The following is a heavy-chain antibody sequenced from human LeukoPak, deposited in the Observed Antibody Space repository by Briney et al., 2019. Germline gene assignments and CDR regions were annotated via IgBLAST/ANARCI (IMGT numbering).Heavy chain of an antibody. V-gene: IGHV4-30-2*01. D-gene: IGHD1-1*01. Sequence: SETLSLTCVVSGGSISSGGYSWSWIRQPPGKGLEWIGYIYHSGSTYYNPSLKSRVTISVDRSKNQFSLKLSSVTAADTAVYYCASSNSYYYYGMDVWGQGTTVTVYS. CDR3: ASSNSYYYYGMDV. CDR1: GGSISSGGYS. J-gene: IGHJ6*02. CDR2: IYHSGST.